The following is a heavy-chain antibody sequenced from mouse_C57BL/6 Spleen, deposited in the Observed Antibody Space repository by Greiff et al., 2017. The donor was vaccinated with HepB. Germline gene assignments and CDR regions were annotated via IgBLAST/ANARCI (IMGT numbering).Heavy chain of an antibody. J-gene: IGHJ1*03. CDR2: IHPNSGST. CDR3: PGYYYGSSGYFDV. Sequence: QVQLQQPGAELVKPGASVKLSCKASGYTFTSYWMHWVKQRPGQGLEWIGMIHPNSGSTNYNEKFKSKATLTVDKSSSTAYMQLSSLTSEDSAVYYCPGYYYGSSGYFDVWGTGTTVTVSS. V-gene: IGHV1-64*01. D-gene: IGHD1-1*01. CDR1: GYTFTSYW.